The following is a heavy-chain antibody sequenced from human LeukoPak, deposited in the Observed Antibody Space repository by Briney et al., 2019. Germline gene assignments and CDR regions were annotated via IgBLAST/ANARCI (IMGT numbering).Heavy chain of an antibody. D-gene: IGHD6-6*01. CDR1: GYTFTSYD. CDR2: MNPNSGNT. Sequence: ASVKVSCKASGYTFTSYDINWVRQATGQGREWMGGMNPNSGNTGYAQKFQGRVTMTRNTSISTAYMELSSLRSEDTAVYYCARLVAARLSWFDPWGQGTLVTVSS. V-gene: IGHV1-8*01. CDR3: ARLVAARLSWFDP. J-gene: IGHJ5*02.